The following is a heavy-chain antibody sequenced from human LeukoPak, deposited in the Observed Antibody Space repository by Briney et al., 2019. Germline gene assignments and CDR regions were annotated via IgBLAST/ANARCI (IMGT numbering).Heavy chain of an antibody. Sequence: QTGGSLRLSCAVSGFTFSNYAMSWVRQAPGKGLEWVLAITGSGGSTYYADSVKGRFTISRDNSKNTLYLQMNSLRAEDTAVYYCASPLSIAADWGQGTLVTVSS. CDR2: ITGSGGST. V-gene: IGHV3-23*01. D-gene: IGHD6-13*01. CDR1: GFTFSNYA. CDR3: ASPLSIAAD. J-gene: IGHJ4*02.